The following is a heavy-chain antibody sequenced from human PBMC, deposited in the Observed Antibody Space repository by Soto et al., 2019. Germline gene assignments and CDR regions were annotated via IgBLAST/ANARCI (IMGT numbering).Heavy chain of an antibody. Sequence: QVQLVESGGGLVKPGGSLRLSCAASGFTLRDYYMSWIRQAPGKGLEWVSYISSSGSTIYYADSVKGRFTISRDNAKNSLYLQMNSLRAEDTVVYYCARTHPRITGTTWPFFDYWGQGTLVTVSS. CDR3: ARTHPRITGTTWPFFDY. CDR1: GFTLRDYY. J-gene: IGHJ4*02. V-gene: IGHV3-11*01. D-gene: IGHD1-20*01. CDR2: ISSSGSTI.